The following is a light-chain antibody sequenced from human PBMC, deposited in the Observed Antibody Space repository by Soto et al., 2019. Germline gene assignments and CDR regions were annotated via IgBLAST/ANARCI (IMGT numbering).Light chain of an antibody. CDR2: EIS. CDR1: SSDVGGYNS. J-gene: IGLJ1*01. Sequence: QSALTQPASVSGSPGQSITISCTGTSSDVGGYNSVSWYQQHPGKAPKLIIYEISNRPSGVSTRFSGSKSGNTASLTISGLQAEDEADYYCSSYTSSVNYVFGTGTKLTVL. CDR3: SSYTSSVNYV. V-gene: IGLV2-14*03.